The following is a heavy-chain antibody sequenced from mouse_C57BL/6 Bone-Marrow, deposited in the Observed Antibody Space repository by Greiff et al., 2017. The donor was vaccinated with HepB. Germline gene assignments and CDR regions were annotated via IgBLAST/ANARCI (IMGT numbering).Heavy chain of an antibody. CDR1: GYTFTSYW. J-gene: IGHJ2*01. D-gene: IGHD2-4*01. CDR2: IYPGSGST. V-gene: IGHV1-55*01. CDR3: ARRRLRRDY. Sequence: VQLQQPGAELVKPGASVKMSCKASGYTFTSYWITWVKQRPGQGLEWIGDIYPGSGSTNYNEKFKSKATLTVATSSSTAYMQLSSLTSEDSAVYYCARRRLRRDYWGQGTTLTVSS.